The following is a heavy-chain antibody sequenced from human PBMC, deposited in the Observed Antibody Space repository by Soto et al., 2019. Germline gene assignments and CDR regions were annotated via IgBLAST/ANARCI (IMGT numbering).Heavy chain of an antibody. Sequence: QVQLVQSGAEVKKPGASVKVSCKASGYTFTSYGISWVRQAPGQGLEWMGWISAYNGNTNYAQKLQGRVTMTTDTSTSTDYMELTSLRSDDTAVYYCARGYYGGNRWGYGMDVWGQGTTVTVSS. CDR3: ARGYYGGNRWGYGMDV. V-gene: IGHV1-18*01. CDR1: GYTFTSYG. CDR2: ISAYNGNT. D-gene: IGHD4-17*01. J-gene: IGHJ6*02.